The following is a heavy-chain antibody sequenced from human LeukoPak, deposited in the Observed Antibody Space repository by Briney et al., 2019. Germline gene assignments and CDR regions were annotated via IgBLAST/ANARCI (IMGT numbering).Heavy chain of an antibody. J-gene: IGHJ4*02. CDR2: IYASGNT. CDR3: ARQTGSGLFILP. CDR1: GDSISSSRHY. V-gene: IGHV4-61*02. D-gene: IGHD3/OR15-3a*01. Sequence: PSETLSLTCTVSGDSISSSRHYWSWIRQPAGKGLEWIGRIYASGNTNYNPSLKSRVTISLDTSKSQFSLKLTSVTAADTAVYYCARQTGSGLFILPGGQGTLVTVSS.